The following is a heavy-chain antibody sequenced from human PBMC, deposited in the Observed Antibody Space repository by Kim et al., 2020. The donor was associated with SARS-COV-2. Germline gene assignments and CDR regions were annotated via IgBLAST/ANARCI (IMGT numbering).Heavy chain of an antibody. V-gene: IGHV3-9*01. CDR3: AKVLRGRNYYFYGMDV. J-gene: IGHJ6*02. CDR2: ISWNSDSI. D-gene: IGHD2-15*01. Sequence: GLEGVSCISWNSDSIGYADSVKGRFTISRDNAKNCLYLEMNSLSAEDTALYYCAKVLRGRNYYFYGMDVWGQGTTVTVSS.